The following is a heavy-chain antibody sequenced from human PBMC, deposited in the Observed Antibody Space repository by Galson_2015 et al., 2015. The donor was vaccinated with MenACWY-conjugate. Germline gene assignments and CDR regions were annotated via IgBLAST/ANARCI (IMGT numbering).Heavy chain of an antibody. D-gene: IGHD2/OR15-2a*01. CDR2: IYDSGTT. J-gene: IGHJ4*02. CDR3: AREFSY. V-gene: IGHV4-61*08. CDR1: GGSASSSGYY. Sequence: ETLSLTCTVSGGSASSSGYYWTWLRQPPGKGLEWIGLIYDSGTTKYNPSLKGRVTISLDTSKNQVSLRLSSVTAADTAVYYCAREFSYWGQGTLVTVSS.